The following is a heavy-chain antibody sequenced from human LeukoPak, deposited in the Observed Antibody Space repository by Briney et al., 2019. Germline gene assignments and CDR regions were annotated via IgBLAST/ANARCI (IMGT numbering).Heavy chain of an antibody. V-gene: IGHV1-18*01. CDR3: ARVEVVVVSAILIHAFDI. D-gene: IGHD2-21*02. CDR2: ISAYNGNT. CDR1: GYTFTSYG. Sequence: ASVKLSCKASGYTFTSYGISWVRQAPGQGLEWMGWISAYNGNTNYAQKLQGRVTMTTDTSTSTAYMELRSLRSDDTAVYYCARVEVVVVSAILIHAFDIWGQGTMVTVSS. J-gene: IGHJ3*02.